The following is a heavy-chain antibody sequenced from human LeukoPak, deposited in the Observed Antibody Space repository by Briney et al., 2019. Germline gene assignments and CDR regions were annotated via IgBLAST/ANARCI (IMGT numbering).Heavy chain of an antibody. V-gene: IGHV4-34*01. D-gene: IGHD2-2*01. CDR3: ARVKRGVPAASRWFDP. CDR1: GGSFSGYY. Sequence: SETLSLTCAVYGGSFSGYYWSWIRQPPGKGLEWIGEINHSGSTNYNPSLKSRVTISVDTSKNQFSLKLSSVTAADTAVYYCARVKRGVPAASRWFDPWGQGTLVTVSS. J-gene: IGHJ5*02. CDR2: INHSGST.